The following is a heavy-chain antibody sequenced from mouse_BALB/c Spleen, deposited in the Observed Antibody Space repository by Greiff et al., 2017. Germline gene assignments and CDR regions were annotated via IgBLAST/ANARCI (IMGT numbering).Heavy chain of an antibody. V-gene: IGHV5-6-2*01. D-gene: IGHD3-3*01. CDR2: INSNGGST. CDR1: GFTFSSYY. J-gene: IGHJ4*01. CDR3: ARQGPYAMDY. Sequence: EVMLVESGGGLVKLGGSLKLSCAASGFTFSSYYMSWVRQTPEKRLELVAAINSNGGSTYYPDTVKGRFTISRDNAKNTLYLQMSSLKSEDTALYYCARQGPYAMDYWGQGTSVTVSS.